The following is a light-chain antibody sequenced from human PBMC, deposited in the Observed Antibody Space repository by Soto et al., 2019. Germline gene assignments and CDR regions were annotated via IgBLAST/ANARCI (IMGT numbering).Light chain of an antibody. CDR2: EVN. J-gene: IGLJ1*01. Sequence: QSALTQPASVSGSPGQSITISCGGTSSDVGAYIYVSWYQQYPGKAPKLIIYEVNNRLSGVSGRFSGSKSDTTALLTISGLQAEDEADYYCSSYSDSDTKVFGTGTKVTVL. CDR3: SSYSDSDTKV. V-gene: IGLV2-14*01. CDR1: SSDVGAYIY.